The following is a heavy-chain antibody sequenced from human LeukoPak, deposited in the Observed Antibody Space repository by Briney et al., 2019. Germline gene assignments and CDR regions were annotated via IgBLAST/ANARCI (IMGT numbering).Heavy chain of an antibody. V-gene: IGHV3-74*01. CDR1: GFTFSNSW. CDR2: VNPDGRTT. D-gene: IGHD3-16*02. Sequence: GGSLRLSCVGSGFTFSNSWIHWVRQAPGKGLVWVSRVNPDGRTTNYADSVNGRFTISRDNAKNTLYLQMNSLTVEDTAVYYCATAGSYRFDFWGRGTLVTVSS. J-gene: IGHJ4*02. CDR3: ATAGSYRFDF.